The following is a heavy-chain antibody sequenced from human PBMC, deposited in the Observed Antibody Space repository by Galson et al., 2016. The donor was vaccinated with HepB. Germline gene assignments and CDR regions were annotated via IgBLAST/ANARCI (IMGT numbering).Heavy chain of an antibody. CDR2: ISYDGNDQ. J-gene: IGHJ4*02. CDR3: ARERAAADY. V-gene: IGHV3-30-3*01. CDR1: GFSFIDSA. Sequence: SLRLSCATSGFSFIDSAMHWVRQAPGKGLEWVAVISYDGNDQYYAESVKGQFTISRDNSKDTLYLQMNSLRREDTAVYYCARERAAADYWGQGTLVTVSS. D-gene: IGHD6-13*01.